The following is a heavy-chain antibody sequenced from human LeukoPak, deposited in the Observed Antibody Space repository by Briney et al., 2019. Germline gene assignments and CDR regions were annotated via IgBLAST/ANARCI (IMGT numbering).Heavy chain of an antibody. V-gene: IGHV3-30-3*01. J-gene: IGHJ4*02. Sequence: GGSLRLSCAASGFTFSSYAMHWVRQAPGKGLEWVAVISYDGSNKYYEDSVKGRYTISRDNSKNTLYPQMNSLRAEDTAVYYCARDLSGSSYFDYWGQGTLVTVSS. CDR3: ARDLSGSSYFDY. CDR1: GFTFSSYA. CDR2: ISYDGSNK. D-gene: IGHD1-26*01.